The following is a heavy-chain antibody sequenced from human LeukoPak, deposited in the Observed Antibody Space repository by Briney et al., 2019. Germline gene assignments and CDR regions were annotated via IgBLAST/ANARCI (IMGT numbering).Heavy chain of an antibody. CDR3: ARSFSGSYSRY. Sequence: GGSLRLSCAASGXTFSIYSMNWVRQAPGKGLEWVSYISSSGSTIYYADSVKGRFTISRDNAKSSLYLQMNSLRAEDTAVYYCARSFSGSYSRYWGQGTLVTVSS. V-gene: IGHV3-48*04. CDR1: GXTFSIYS. CDR2: ISSSGSTI. J-gene: IGHJ4*02. D-gene: IGHD1-26*01.